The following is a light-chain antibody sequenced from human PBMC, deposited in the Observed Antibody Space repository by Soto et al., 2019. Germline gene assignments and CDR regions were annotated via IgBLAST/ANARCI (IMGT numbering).Light chain of an antibody. CDR2: GAS. J-gene: IGKJ3*01. V-gene: IGKV1-39*01. Sequence: DIQMTQSPSSLSASVGDRVTITCQTSQNVNTYLNWYQQKPGKAPKLLIYGASNLRSGVPSRFSGSRSGTDFTLTISSLQPEDFGTYFCQQSYTTPLTFGPGTKVDIK. CDR3: QQSYTTPLT. CDR1: QNVNTY.